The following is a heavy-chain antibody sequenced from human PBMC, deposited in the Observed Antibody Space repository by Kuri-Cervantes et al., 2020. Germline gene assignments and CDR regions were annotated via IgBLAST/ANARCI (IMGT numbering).Heavy chain of an antibody. D-gene: IGHD6-19*01. Sequence: SGPTLVKPTQTLTLTCTFSGFSLSTSGVGVGWIRQPPGKALEWLALIYWDDDKRYSPSLKSRLTITKDTSKNQVVPTMTNMDPVDTATYYCAHSSPLPDSSGWFSTFDYWGQGTLVTVSS. V-gene: IGHV2-5*02. CDR1: GFSLSTSGVG. CDR2: IYWDDDK. J-gene: IGHJ4*02. CDR3: AHSSPLPDSSGWFSTFDY.